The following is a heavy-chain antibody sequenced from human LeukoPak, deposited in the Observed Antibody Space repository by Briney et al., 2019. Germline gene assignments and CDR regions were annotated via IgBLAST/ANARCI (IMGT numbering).Heavy chain of an antibody. Sequence: PGGSLRLSCAASGFSFNTFVMSWVRQAPGKGLEWVSAISDSGDRTYYVDSVKGRFTISRDNSKNTLYLQMNSLRADDTAVYYCAKDARRSSGWYFFDHWGQGTLVTVSS. CDR1: GFSFNTFV. D-gene: IGHD6-19*01. V-gene: IGHV3-23*01. CDR3: AKDARRSSGWYFFDH. J-gene: IGHJ4*02. CDR2: ISDSGDRT.